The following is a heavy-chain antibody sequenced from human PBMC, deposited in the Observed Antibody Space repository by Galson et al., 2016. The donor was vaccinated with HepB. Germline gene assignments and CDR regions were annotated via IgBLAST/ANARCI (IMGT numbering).Heavy chain of an antibody. CDR2: ISSSSSYI. Sequence: SLRLSCAASGFTFSSYSMNWVRQAPGKGLEWVSSISSSSSYIYYADSVNGRSTISRDNAKNSLYLQMNSLRAEDTAVYYCARGDIVGAIFDYWGQGTLVTVSS. CDR1: GFTFSSYS. CDR3: ARGDIVGAIFDY. D-gene: IGHD1-26*01. J-gene: IGHJ4*02. V-gene: IGHV3-21*01.